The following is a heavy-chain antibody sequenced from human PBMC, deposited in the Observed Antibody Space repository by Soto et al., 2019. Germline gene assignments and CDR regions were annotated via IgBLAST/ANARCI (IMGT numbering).Heavy chain of an antibody. J-gene: IGHJ4*02. D-gene: IGHD3-10*01. CDR1: GFTIDNYG. CDR2: MYWKDGNT. CDR3: VRSGDYRSGSYWYFFDY. Sequence: PGESLRLSCAASGFTIDNYGMSLVRQVPGKWLEWVSGMYWKDGNTHYADSVKGRFTISRDNAKNSLFLQLNSLRAEDTALYYCVRSGDYRSGSYWYFFDYWGQGALVTVSS. V-gene: IGHV3-20*04.